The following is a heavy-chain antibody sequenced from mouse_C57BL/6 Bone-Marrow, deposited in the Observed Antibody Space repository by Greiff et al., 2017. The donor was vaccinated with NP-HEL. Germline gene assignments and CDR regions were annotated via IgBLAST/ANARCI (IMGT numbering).Heavy chain of an antibody. V-gene: IGHV1-75*01. Sequence: QVQLQQSGPELVKPGASVKISCKASGYTFTDYYINWVKQRPGQGLEWIGWIFPGSGSTYYNEKFKGKATLTVDKSSSTAYMLLSSLTSEDSAVYFCAREGYYGSSYLAWFAYWGQGTLVTVSA. CDR2: IFPGSGST. CDR1: GYTFTDYY. J-gene: IGHJ3*01. D-gene: IGHD1-1*01. CDR3: AREGYYGSSYLAWFAY.